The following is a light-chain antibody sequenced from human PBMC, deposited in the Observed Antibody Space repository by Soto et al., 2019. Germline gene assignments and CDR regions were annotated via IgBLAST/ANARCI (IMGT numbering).Light chain of an antibody. CDR1: SSNIGSNI. J-gene: IGLJ3*02. Sequence: QSVLTQPPSASETPGQRVTISCSGSSSNIGSNIVNWYQQLPGTAPKLLVYSNNQRPSGVPDRFSGSKSGTSASLAISGLQSEDEADYYCQSYDSSLSGSVFGGGTKLTVL. CDR3: QSYDSSLSGSV. CDR2: SNN. V-gene: IGLV1-44*01.